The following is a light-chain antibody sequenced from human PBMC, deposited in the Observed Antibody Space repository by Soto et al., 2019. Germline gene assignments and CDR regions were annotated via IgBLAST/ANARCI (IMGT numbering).Light chain of an antibody. CDR3: QQYDNWPLT. V-gene: IGKV3D-15*01. CDR1: QSVNIY. Sequence: EIVMTQSPATLSVSPWERATLSCRASQSVNIYLAWYQQKPGQAPRLLIFGASYRATGIPARFSGSGSGTGFNLTISSLQSEDFAVYFCQQYDNWPLTFGGGTKVDIK. CDR2: GAS. J-gene: IGKJ4*01.